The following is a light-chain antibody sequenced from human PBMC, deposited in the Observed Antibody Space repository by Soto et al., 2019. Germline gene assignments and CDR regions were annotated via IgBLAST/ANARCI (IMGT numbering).Light chain of an antibody. CDR2: GAS. J-gene: IGKJ5*01. V-gene: IGKV3D-20*02. Sequence: VVTQSPATRSLSPGESAPLSCRASQSISSSFLAWYQQKPGQAPRLLIYGASSRATGIPGRFSGSGSGTDFTLTISSLEPEDFAVYYCQQHSNWPPITFGQGTRLEIK. CDR3: QQHSNWPPIT. CDR1: QSISSSF.